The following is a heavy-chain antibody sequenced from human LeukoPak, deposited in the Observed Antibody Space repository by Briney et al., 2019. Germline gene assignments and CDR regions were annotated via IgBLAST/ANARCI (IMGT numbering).Heavy chain of an antibody. V-gene: IGHV3-23*01. J-gene: IGHJ5*01. D-gene: IGHD2-21*01. CDR1: GVSFGNYA. Sequence: PGGSLRLSCVASGVSFGNYAMSGVRQAPGKGLQWVAQISGTGGATWYAGFARDRFTISRDNSKKTLYLQMSGLRVEDTAMYYCVKDPRDTYGTNWFVSWGQGTLLIVSS. CDR2: ISGTGGAT. CDR3: VKDPRDTYGTNWFVS.